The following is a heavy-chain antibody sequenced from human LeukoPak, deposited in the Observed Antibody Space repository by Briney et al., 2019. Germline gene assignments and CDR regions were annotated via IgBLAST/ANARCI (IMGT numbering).Heavy chain of an antibody. J-gene: IGHJ4*02. CDR2: ISPRSDIK. CDR3: ARDHDWAFDY. Sequence: QSGGSLRLSCAASGFTFSSYSMNWVRQAPGKGLELVSHISPRSDIKSYADSVKSQFTISRDNARNSLFLQMNSLRDEDTAVYYCARDHDWAFDYWGQGALVTVSS. V-gene: IGHV3-48*02. CDR1: GFTFSSYS. D-gene: IGHD3-9*01.